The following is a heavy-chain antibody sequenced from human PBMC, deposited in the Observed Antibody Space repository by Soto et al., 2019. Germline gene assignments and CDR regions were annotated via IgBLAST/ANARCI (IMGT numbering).Heavy chain of an antibody. Sequence: EVQLVESGGGLVQPGGSLRLSCAASGFTFSSYSMNWVRQAPGKGLEWVSSISSSSSYIYYADSVKGRFTISRDNANNSLYLQMNSLRAEDTAVYYCAPRGGYSYGDDYWGQGTLVTVSS. CDR2: ISSSSSYI. D-gene: IGHD5-18*01. CDR1: GFTFSSYS. V-gene: IGHV3-21*01. CDR3: APRGGYSYGDDY. J-gene: IGHJ4*02.